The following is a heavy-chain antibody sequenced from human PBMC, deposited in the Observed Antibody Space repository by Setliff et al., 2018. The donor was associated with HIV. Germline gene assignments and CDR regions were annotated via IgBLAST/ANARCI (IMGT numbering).Heavy chain of an antibody. V-gene: IGHV3-7*01. CDR3: AKAGGITSGWSRWFDP. Sequence: GGSLRLSCAASGFTFSSHWMAWVRQAPGKGLEWVANIMQDGSEKFYADSVKGRFTISRDNSKSTLNLQMNSLRVEDTALYYCAKAGGITSGWSRWFDPWGHGTLVTV. CDR1: GFTFSSHW. CDR2: IMQDGSEK. J-gene: IGHJ5*02. D-gene: IGHD6-19*01.